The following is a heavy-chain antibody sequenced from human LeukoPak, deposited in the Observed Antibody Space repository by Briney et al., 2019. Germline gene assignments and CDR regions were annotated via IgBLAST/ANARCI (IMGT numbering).Heavy chain of an antibody. V-gene: IGHV3-49*03. D-gene: IGHD2-15*01. CDR3: TRLGFARDAFDI. CDR1: GFTFGDYA. Sequence: GGSLRLSCTASGFTFGDYAMSWFRQAPGKGLEWVGFIRSKAYGGTAEYAASVVGRFTISRDDSKSIAYLQMNSLKTEDTAVYYCTRLGFARDAFDIWGQGTMVTVSS. CDR2: IRSKAYGGTA. J-gene: IGHJ3*02.